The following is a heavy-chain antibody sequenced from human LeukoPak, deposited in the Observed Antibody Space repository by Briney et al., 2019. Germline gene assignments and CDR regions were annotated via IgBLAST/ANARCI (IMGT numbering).Heavy chain of an antibody. V-gene: IGHV3-30*18. J-gene: IGHJ4*02. CDR1: GFTFSSYG. D-gene: IGHD4-17*01. CDR2: ISYDGSNK. Sequence: GSLRLSCAASGFTFSSYGMHWVRQAPGKGLEWVAVISYDGSNKYYADSVKGRFTISRDNSKNTLYLQMNSLRAEDTAVYYCAKSAPTVTTGYWGQGTLVTVSS. CDR3: AKSAPTVTTGY.